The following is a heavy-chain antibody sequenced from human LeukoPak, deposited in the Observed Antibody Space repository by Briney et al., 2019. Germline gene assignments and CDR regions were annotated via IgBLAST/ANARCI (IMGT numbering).Heavy chain of an antibody. D-gene: IGHD6-13*01. J-gene: IGHJ4*02. Sequence: GGSLRLSCAASGFTFSDAWMSWVRQAPGKGLEWVGRIKNKNTGETTDYAAPVKGRFTISRDDSKNTLYLQMNSLKSEDTAVYYCTRQQLVFDFWGQGTLVTVSS. CDR3: TRQQLVFDF. V-gene: IGHV3-15*01. CDR2: IKNKNTGETT. CDR1: GFTFSDAW.